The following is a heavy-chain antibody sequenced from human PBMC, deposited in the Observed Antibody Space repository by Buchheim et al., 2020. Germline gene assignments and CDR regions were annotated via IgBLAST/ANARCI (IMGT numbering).Heavy chain of an antibody. Sequence: QVQLVESGGGVVQPGRSLRLSCAASGFTFSSYDMHWVRQAPGKGLEWVAVISYDGSNKYYADYVKGRFNIARDNSKNTLYLQMNSLRAEDTAVYYCASLQNDYWGQGTL. CDR1: GFTFSSYD. CDR2: ISYDGSNK. D-gene: IGHD2-15*01. V-gene: IGHV3-30-3*01. CDR3: ASLQNDY. J-gene: IGHJ4*02.